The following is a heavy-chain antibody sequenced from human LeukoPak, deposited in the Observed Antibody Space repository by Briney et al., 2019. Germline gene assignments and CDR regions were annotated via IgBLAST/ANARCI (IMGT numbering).Heavy chain of an antibody. Sequence: SETLSLTCAVYGGSFSGYYWSWIRQPPGKGLDWIGEINHSGSTNYNPSLKSRVTISVDTSKNQFSLKLSSVTAADTAVYYCARNRSYGYYYYYYMDVWGKGTTVTVSS. CDR3: ARNRSYGYYYYYYMDV. CDR2: INHSGST. V-gene: IGHV4-34*01. CDR1: GGSFSGYY. J-gene: IGHJ6*03. D-gene: IGHD5-18*01.